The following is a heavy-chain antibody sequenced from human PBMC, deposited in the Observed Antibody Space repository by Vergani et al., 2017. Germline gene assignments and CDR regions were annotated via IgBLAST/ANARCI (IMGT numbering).Heavy chain of an antibody. V-gene: IGHV3-30-3*01. CDR3: ARVQGDIVVVPAVRGYMDV. CDR1: GFTFSSYA. J-gene: IGHJ6*03. CDR2: ISYDGSNK. D-gene: IGHD2-2*01. Sequence: QVQLVESGGGVVQPGRSLRLSCAASGFTFSSYAMDWVRQAPGKGLEWVAVISYDGSNKYYADSVKGRFTISRDNSKNTLYLQMNSLRAEDTAVYYCARVQGDIVVVPAVRGYMDVWGKGTTVTVSS.